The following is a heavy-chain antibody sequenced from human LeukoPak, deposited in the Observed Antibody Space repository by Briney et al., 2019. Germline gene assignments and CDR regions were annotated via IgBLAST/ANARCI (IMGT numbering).Heavy chain of an antibody. Sequence: PGGSLRLSCAASGFSFHDHGMDWVRQAPGKGLEWAAVIAADGGVKQYADSVKGRFSLSRDNSKNTVSLQMNGLTAEDTAVYYCAREATWGQWYFDLWGQGAPVTVSS. CDR1: GFSFHDHG. J-gene: IGHJ4*02. CDR2: IAADGGVK. CDR3: AREATWGQWYFDL. V-gene: IGHV3-30*03. D-gene: IGHD6-19*01.